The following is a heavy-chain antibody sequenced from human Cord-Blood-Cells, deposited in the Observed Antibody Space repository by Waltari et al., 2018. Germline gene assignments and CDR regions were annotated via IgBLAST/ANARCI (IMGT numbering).Heavy chain of an antibody. J-gene: IGHJ4*02. V-gene: IGHV3-7*01. CDR2: IKQDGSEK. CDR3: ARGWDY. CDR1: GFTFSSHW. Sequence: EVQLVESGGGLVQPGGSLRLSCAASGFTFSSHWMSWVRQAPGKGLEWVANIKQDGSEKYYVDSVKGRFTISRYNAKNSLYLQMNSLRAEDTAVYYCARGWDYWGQGTLVTVSS. D-gene: IGHD6-13*01.